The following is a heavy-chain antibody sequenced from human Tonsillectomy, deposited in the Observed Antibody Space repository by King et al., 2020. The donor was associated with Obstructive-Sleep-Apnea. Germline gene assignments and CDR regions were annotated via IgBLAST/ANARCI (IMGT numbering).Heavy chain of an antibody. D-gene: IGHD4-17*01. CDR3: ARDPHFGALDY. V-gene: IGHV3-7*03. CDR1: GFTFNNYW. Sequence: DVQLVESGGGLVQPGGSLRLSCVASGFTFNNYWVSWVRQPPGKGLQGVANINQDGSEKYYVDSVKGRFTISRDNAENSLSLQMNSLRAEDTAVYYCARDPHFGALDYWGQGTLVTVSS. CDR2: INQDGSEK. J-gene: IGHJ4*02.